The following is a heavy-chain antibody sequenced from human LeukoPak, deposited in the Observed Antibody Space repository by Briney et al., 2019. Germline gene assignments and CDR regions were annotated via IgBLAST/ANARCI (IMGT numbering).Heavy chain of an antibody. D-gene: IGHD4-17*01. Sequence: SETLSLTCTVSGGSISSYYWSWIRHPPGKGLEWIGYIYYSGSTNYNPSLKSRVTISVDTSKNQFSLKLSSVTAADTAVYYCARAYGGNSALNYWGQGTLVTVSS. CDR2: IYYSGST. CDR1: GGSISSYY. CDR3: ARAYGGNSALNY. V-gene: IGHV4-59*01. J-gene: IGHJ4*02.